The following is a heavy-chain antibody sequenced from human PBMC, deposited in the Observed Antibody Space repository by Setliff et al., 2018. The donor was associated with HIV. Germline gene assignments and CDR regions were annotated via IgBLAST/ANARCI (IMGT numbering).Heavy chain of an antibody. CDR2: INAGNGNT. CDR3: ARDNGYYYMDV. V-gene: IGHV1-3*01. CDR1: GYTFTTYA. Sequence: RASVKVSCKASGYTFTTYAMHWVRQAPGQRLEWMGWINAGNGNTKYSQQFQGRVTITRDTSASTAYMDLSGLRSEDTAVYYCARDNGYYYMDVWGKGTTVTVSS. J-gene: IGHJ6*03.